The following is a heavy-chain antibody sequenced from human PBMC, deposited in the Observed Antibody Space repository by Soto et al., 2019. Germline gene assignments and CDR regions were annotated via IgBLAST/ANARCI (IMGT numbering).Heavy chain of an antibody. V-gene: IGHV4-31*03. Sequence: SESLSLASTVSGDSICSSSYYWSWIRQHPGKGLEWIGYIHYSGNTRYNPSLKSRLTISVDTSKNQFSLMLSSLTAADTAVYFCARARVPYSSTWYRYDYYGMDIWGQGTTVTVSS. CDR1: GDSICSSSYY. CDR2: IHYSGNT. CDR3: ARARVPYSSTWYRYDYYGMDI. J-gene: IGHJ6*02. D-gene: IGHD6-13*01.